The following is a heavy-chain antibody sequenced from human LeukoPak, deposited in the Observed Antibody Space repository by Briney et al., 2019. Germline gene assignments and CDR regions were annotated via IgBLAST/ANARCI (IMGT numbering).Heavy chain of an antibody. D-gene: IGHD6-13*01. CDR2: INHSGST. CDR1: GGSFSGYY. Sequence: PSETLSLTCAVYGGSFSGYYWSWIRQPPGKGLEWIGEINHSGSTNYNPSLKSRVTTSVDTSKNQFSLKLSSVTAADTAVYYCARVRQQLVPAYFDYWGQGTLVTASS. CDR3: ARVRQQLVPAYFDY. J-gene: IGHJ4*02. V-gene: IGHV4-34*01.